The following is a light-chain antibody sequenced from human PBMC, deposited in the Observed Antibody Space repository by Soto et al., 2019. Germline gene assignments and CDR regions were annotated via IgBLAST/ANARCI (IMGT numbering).Light chain of an antibody. J-gene: IGKJ5*01. Sequence: IQITQYPSSLSASVGNLVTITCQASQDIATYLNWYQQKPGKAPNLLIYDASNLETGVPSRFSGGGSGTDFTLTIIRLEPEDFAVFYCQQYAASPITFGQGTRLEI. V-gene: IGKV1-33*01. CDR3: QQYAASPIT. CDR1: QDIATY. CDR2: DAS.